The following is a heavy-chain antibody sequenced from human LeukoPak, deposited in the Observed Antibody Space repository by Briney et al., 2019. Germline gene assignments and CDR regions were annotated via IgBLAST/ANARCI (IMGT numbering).Heavy chain of an antibody. CDR3: ARDAQRGFDYSNSLEY. CDR1: GFIFSHYG. V-gene: IGHV3-33*01. D-gene: IGHD4-11*01. Sequence: EGSLRLSCATSGFIFSHYGMHWVRQAPGKGLEWVAVIWSDGTNTFYAGSVKGRFTISRDNSQKTVFLQMNSLRGDDTATYYCARDAQRGFDYSNSLEYWGHGTLVTVSS. J-gene: IGHJ4*01. CDR2: IWSDGTNT.